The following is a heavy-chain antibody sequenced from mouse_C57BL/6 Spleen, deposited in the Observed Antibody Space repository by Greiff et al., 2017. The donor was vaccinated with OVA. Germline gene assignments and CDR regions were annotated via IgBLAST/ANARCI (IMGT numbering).Heavy chain of an antibody. CDR3: ARGNYYGSSSFDY. CDR2: INPNNGGT. V-gene: IGHV1-22*01. Sequence: EVQLQQSGPELVKPGASVKMSCKASGYTFTDYNMHWVKQSHGKSLEWIGYINPNNGGTSYNQKFKGKATLTVNKSSSTAYMELRSLTSEDSAVYYCARGNYYGSSSFDYWGQGTTLTVSS. J-gene: IGHJ2*01. CDR1: GYTFTDYN. D-gene: IGHD1-1*01.